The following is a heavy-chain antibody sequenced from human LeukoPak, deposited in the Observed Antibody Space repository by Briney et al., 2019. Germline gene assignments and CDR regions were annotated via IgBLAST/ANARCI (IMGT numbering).Heavy chain of an antibody. D-gene: IGHD2-2*01. CDR1: GFTVSINY. CDR2: IYSGGNT. V-gene: IGHV3-53*01. Sequence: PGGSLRLSCAASGFTVSINYMSWVRQAPGKGLEWVSVIYSGGNTYYADSVKGRFTISRDNSKNTVYLQMDSLRAEDTAVYYCAGGETSSYDYWGQGTLVTVSS. CDR3: AGGETSSYDY. J-gene: IGHJ4*02.